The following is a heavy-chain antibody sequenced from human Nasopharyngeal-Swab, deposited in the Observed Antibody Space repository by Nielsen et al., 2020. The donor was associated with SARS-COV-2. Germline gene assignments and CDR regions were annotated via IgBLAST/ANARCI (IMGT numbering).Heavy chain of an antibody. D-gene: IGHD3-3*01. V-gene: IGHV3-23*01. CDR3: AKDSEVSYYDFWSGYSAFDI. Sequence: GGSLRLSCAASGFTFSSYAMSWVRQAPGKGLEWVSAISGSGGSTYYADSVKGRFTISRDNSKNPLYLQMNSLRAEDTAVYYCAKDSEVSYYDFWSGYSAFDIWGQGTMVTVSS. CDR1: GFTFSSYA. CDR2: ISGSGGST. J-gene: IGHJ3*02.